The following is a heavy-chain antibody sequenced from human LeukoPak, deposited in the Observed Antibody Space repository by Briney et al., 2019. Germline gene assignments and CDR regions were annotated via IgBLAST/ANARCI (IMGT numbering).Heavy chain of an antibody. CDR2: IKQDGSEK. Sequence: GGSLRLSCAASGFTFSSYWMSWVRQAPGKGLEWVANIKQDGSEKYYVDSVKGRFTISRDNAKNSLYLQMNSLRAADTAVYYCARVYRDSTMGSRFDPWGQGTLVTVSS. J-gene: IGHJ5*02. V-gene: IGHV3-7*03. CDR1: GFTFSSYW. CDR3: ARVYRDSTMGSRFDP. D-gene: IGHD2-2*01.